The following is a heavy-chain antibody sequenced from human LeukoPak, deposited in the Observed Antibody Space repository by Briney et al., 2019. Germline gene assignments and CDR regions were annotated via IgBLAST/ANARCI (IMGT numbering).Heavy chain of an antibody. J-gene: IGHJ4*02. CDR2: IRYDGSNK. CDR1: GFTFSSYG. V-gene: IGHV3-30*02. D-gene: IGHD1-26*01. Sequence: GGSLRLSCAASGFTFSSYGMHWVRQAPGKGLEWVAFIRYDGSNKYYADSVKGRFTISRDNSKNTLYLQMNSLRAEDTAVYYCARYTSNVVGKRHYFDYWGQGTLVTVSS. CDR3: ARYTSNVVGKRHYFDY.